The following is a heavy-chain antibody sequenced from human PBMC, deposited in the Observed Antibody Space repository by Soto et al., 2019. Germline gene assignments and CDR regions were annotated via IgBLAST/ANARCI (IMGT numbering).Heavy chain of an antibody. CDR3: ASDPDPGRRGDAFGI. Sequence: QVQLVESGGGVVQPGRSLRLSCAASGFTFSSYAMHWVRQAPGKGLEWVAVISYDGSNKYYADSVKGRFTISRDNSKNKLYLQMNSLRAEDTAVYYCASDPDPGRRGDAFGIWGQGTMVRVSS. CDR2: ISYDGSNK. J-gene: IGHJ3*02. CDR1: GFTFSSYA. V-gene: IGHV3-30-3*01. D-gene: IGHD1-1*01.